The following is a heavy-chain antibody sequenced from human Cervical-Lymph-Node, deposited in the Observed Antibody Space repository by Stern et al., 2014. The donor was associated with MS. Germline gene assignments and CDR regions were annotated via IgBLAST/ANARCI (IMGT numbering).Heavy chain of an antibody. CDR2: ISSSSSYI. J-gene: IGHJ4*02. CDR1: GFTFSSYS. Sequence: EVQLVESGGGLVKPGGSLRLSCAASGFTFSSYSMNWVRQAPGKGLEWVSSISSSSSYIYYADSVKGRFTISRDNAKNSLYLQMNSLRAEDTAVYYCARDLGIAVAGTSLPAYDYWGQGTLVTVSS. D-gene: IGHD6-19*01. V-gene: IGHV3-21*01. CDR3: ARDLGIAVAGTSLPAYDY.